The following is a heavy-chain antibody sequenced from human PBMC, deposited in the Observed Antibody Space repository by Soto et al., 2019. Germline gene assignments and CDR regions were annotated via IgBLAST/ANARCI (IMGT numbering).Heavy chain of an antibody. Sequence: QVQLVQSGAEVKKPGSSVKVSCKASGGTFSTYTITWLRQAPGQGLEWMGRIIPILGIPNYAQKFQGRVTINADKSTSTAYMELSSLRSEDTAVYYCARLRDSDGMDVWGQGTTVTVSS. CDR1: GGTFSTYT. CDR3: ARLRDSDGMDV. D-gene: IGHD1-26*01. J-gene: IGHJ6*02. CDR2: IIPILGIP. V-gene: IGHV1-69*02.